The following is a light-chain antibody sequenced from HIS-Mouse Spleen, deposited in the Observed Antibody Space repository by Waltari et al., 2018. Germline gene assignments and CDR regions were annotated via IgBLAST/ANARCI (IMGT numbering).Light chain of an antibody. V-gene: IGLV3-10*01. Sequence: SYELTQPPSVSVSPGQTARITCSGDALPKKYAYWYQQKSGQAPVLVNYEDSKRPSGIPERVSGSSSGTMATLTISGAQVEDEADYYCYSTDSSGNHRVFGGGTKLTAL. CDR2: EDS. CDR1: ALPKKY. CDR3: YSTDSSGNHRV. J-gene: IGLJ2*01.